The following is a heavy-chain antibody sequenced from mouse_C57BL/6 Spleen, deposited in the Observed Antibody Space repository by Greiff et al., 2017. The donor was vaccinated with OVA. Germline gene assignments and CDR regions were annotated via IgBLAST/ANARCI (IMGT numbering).Heavy chain of an antibody. CDR3: ARLNGSSPYWYFDV. CDR2: ISYSGST. D-gene: IGHD1-1*01. CDR1: GYSITSGYD. V-gene: IGHV3-1*01. Sequence: EVQLQQSGPGMVKPSQSLSLTCTVTGYSITSGYDWHWIRHFPGNKLEWMGYISYSGSTNYNPSLKSRIPITHDTSKTHFFLRWNSMTTEDTATYYCARLNGSSPYWYFDVWGTGTTVTVSS. J-gene: IGHJ1*03.